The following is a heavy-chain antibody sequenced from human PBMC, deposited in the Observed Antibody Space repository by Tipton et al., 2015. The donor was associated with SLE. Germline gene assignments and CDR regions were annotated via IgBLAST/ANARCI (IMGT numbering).Heavy chain of an antibody. D-gene: IGHD6-19*01. CDR1: GGTFSSYA. CDR2: IIPIFGTA. J-gene: IGHJ3*02. Sequence: QLVQSGPEVKKPGSSVKVSCKASGGTFSSYAISWVRQAPGQGLEWMGGIIPIFGTANYAQKFQGRITITADKSTSTAYMELSSLRSEATAVYCCARVGAQWLVPAFDIWGQGTMVTVSS. V-gene: IGHV1-69*06. CDR3: ARVGAQWLVPAFDI.